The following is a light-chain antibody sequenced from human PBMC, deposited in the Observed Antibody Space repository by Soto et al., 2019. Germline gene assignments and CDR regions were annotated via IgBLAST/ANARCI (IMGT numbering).Light chain of an antibody. V-gene: IGKV3-15*01. CDR3: QQYNNWPPA. J-gene: IGKJ5*01. Sequence: EVVMTQSPATLSVSLGKRATLSCRASQSIDSNVAWYQQKPGQAPRLRLYGASTRATDTPARFSVSGSGTEFTLTISSLQSEDCAVYYCQQYNNWPPAFGQGTRLEI. CDR2: GAS. CDR1: QSIDSN.